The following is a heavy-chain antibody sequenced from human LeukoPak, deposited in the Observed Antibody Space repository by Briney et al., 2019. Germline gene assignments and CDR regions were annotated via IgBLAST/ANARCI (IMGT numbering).Heavy chain of an antibody. CDR3: ARGSSVWGSYRYTLD. D-gene: IGHD3-16*02. J-gene: IGHJ4*02. CDR1: GFTFSSYS. CDR2: ISSSSSYI. Sequence: PGGSLRLSCAASGFTFSSYSMNWVRQAPGKGLEWVSSISSSSSYIYYADSVKGRFTISRDNAKNSLYLQMNSLRAEDTAVYYCARGSSVWGSYRYTLDWGRGILVTVSS. V-gene: IGHV3-21*01.